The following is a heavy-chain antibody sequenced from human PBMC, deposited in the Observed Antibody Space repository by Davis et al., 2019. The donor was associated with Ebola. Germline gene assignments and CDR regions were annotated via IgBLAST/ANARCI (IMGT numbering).Heavy chain of an antibody. V-gene: IGHV3-48*02. CDR3: ARKGWELPPGWYFDL. Sequence: GESLKISCAASGFTFSSYSMNWVRQAPGKGLEWVSYISSSSSTIYYADSVKGRFTISRDNAKNSLYLQMNSLRDEDTAVYYCARKGWELPPGWYFDLWGRGTLVTVSS. CDR1: GFTFSSYS. D-gene: IGHD1-26*01. J-gene: IGHJ2*01. CDR2: ISSSSSTI.